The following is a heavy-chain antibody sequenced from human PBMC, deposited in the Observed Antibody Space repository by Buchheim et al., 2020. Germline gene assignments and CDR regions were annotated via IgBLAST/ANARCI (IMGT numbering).Heavy chain of an antibody. J-gene: IGHJ4*02. Sequence: QVQLQESGPGLVKSSETLSLSCTVSGGSISGYYYSWIRLSPGKGLEWIGHIYFSGGSSYNPSLKSRVTISADTAKNQLSLKLTSVSAADTAVYYCARDALVGGWPIFDHWGQGTL. D-gene: IGHD6-19*01. CDR2: IYFSGGS. CDR1: GGSISGYY. V-gene: IGHV4-59*01. CDR3: ARDALVGGWPIFDH.